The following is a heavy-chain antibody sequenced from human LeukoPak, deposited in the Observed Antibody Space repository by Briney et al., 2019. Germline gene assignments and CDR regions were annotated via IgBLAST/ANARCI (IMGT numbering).Heavy chain of an antibody. CDR3: AKDSDYYYYMDV. CDR1: GFTFSSYA. Sequence: GGSLRLSGAASGFTFSSYAMHWVGQATGKGLESVSTVSGSGGSTYYADSVKGRFTISRDNSKNTLYLQMNSLRAEDTAVYYCAKDSDYYYYMDVWGTGTTVTVSS. V-gene: IGHV3-23*01. CDR2: VSGSGGST. J-gene: IGHJ6*03.